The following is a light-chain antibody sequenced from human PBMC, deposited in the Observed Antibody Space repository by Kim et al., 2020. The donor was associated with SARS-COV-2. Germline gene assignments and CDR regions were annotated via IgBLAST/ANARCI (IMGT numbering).Light chain of an antibody. J-gene: IGKJ5*01. Sequence: SPGERATLTCRASQSVSSNLAWYQQKPGQAPRLLIYGASTRATGIPARFSGSGSGTEFTLTISSLQSEDFAVYYCQQYNNWPPITFGQGTRLEIK. CDR1: QSVSSN. CDR2: GAS. CDR3: QQYNNWPPIT. V-gene: IGKV3-15*01.